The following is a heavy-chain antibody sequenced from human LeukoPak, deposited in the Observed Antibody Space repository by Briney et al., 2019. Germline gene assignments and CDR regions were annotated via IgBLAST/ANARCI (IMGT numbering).Heavy chain of an antibody. V-gene: IGHV3-21*01. Sequence: GGSLRLSCAASGFTFSSYSMNWVRQAPGKGLEWVSSISSSSSYIYYADSVKGRFTISRDNAKNSLYLQMNSLRAEDTAVYYCARAVVAARPFQHWGQGTLVTVSS. CDR1: GFTFSSYS. J-gene: IGHJ1*01. CDR3: ARAVVAARPFQH. D-gene: IGHD6-6*01. CDR2: ISSSSSYI.